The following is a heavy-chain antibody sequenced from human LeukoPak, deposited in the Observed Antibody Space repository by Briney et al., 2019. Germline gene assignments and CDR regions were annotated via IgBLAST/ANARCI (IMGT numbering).Heavy chain of an antibody. J-gene: IGHJ6*02. CDR3: ARVGFDYYYYYGMDV. CDR1: GYTFTSYY. V-gene: IGHV1-46*01. Sequence: ASVKVSCTASGYTFTSYYMHWVRQALGQGLEWMGIINPSGGSTSYAQKFQGRVTMTRDTSTSTVYMELSSLRSEDTAVYYCARVGFDYYYYYGMDVWGQGTTVTVSS. D-gene: IGHD2-15*01. CDR2: INPSGGST.